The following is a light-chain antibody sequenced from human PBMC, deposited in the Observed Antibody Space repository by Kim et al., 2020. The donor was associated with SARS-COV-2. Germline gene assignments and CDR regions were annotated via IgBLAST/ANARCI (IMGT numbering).Light chain of an antibody. CDR1: PSLVHSDGNTH. Sequence: QPASISCRSSPSLVHSDGNTHLSWIHQRPGQPPRLLIYKVSDRFSGVPDRFSGSGAGTDFTLKISRVEPEDVGVYYCMQAIQSPHTFGQGTKLEI. CDR3: MQAIQSPHT. J-gene: IGKJ2*01. CDR2: KVS. V-gene: IGKV2-24*01.